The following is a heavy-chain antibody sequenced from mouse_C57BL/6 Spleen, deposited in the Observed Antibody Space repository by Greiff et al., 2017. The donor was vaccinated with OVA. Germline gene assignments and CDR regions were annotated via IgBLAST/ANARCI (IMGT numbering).Heavy chain of an antibody. CDR2: INPNNGGT. CDR3: ARRPTVSYAMDY. CDR1: GYTFTDYN. J-gene: IGHJ4*01. Sequence: VQLKESGPELVKPGASVKIPCKASGYTFTDYNMDWVKQSHGKSLEWIGDINPNNGGTIYNQKFKGKATLTVDKSSSTAYMELRSLTSEDTAVYYCARRPTVSYAMDYWGQGTSVTVSS. V-gene: IGHV1-18*01. D-gene: IGHD1-1*01.